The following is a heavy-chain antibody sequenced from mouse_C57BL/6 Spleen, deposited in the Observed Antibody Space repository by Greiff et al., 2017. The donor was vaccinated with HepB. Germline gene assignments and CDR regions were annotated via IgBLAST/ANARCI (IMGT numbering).Heavy chain of an antibody. J-gene: IGHJ3*01. V-gene: IGHV1-22*01. Sequence: VQLQQSGPELVKPGASVKMSCKASGYTFTDYNMHWVKQSHGKSLEWIGYINPNNGGTSYNQKFKGKATLTVNKSSSTAYMELRSLTSEDSAVYYCARFGPDGYYLAYWGQGTLVTVSA. D-gene: IGHD2-3*01. CDR1: GYTFTDYN. CDR2: INPNNGGT. CDR3: ARFGPDGYYLAY.